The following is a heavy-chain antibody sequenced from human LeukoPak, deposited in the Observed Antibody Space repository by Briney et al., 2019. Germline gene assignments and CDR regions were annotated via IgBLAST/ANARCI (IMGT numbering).Heavy chain of an antibody. CDR2: IKQDGGEK. J-gene: IGHJ4*02. Sequence: GSLRLSCAASGFIVSSNYMSWVRQAPGKGLEWVANIKQDGGEKYYVDSVKGRFTISRDNAKNSLYLQMNNLRVEDTAVYYCARDGRPLDYWGQGTLVTVSS. V-gene: IGHV3-7*03. CDR1: GFIVSSNY. CDR3: ARDGRPLDY.